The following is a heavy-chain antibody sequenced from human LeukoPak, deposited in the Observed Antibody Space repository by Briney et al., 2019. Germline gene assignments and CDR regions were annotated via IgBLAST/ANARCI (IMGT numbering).Heavy chain of an antibody. Sequence: GGSLRPSCAASGFTFSSYGMHWVRQAPGKGLEWVAVIWYDGSNKYYADSVKGRFTISRDNSKNTLYLQMNSLRAEDTAVYYCARDRYYYDSSGYYAHYWGQGTLVTVSS. CDR1: GFTFSSYG. J-gene: IGHJ4*02. CDR2: IWYDGSNK. D-gene: IGHD3-22*01. CDR3: ARDRYYYDSSGYYAHY. V-gene: IGHV3-33*01.